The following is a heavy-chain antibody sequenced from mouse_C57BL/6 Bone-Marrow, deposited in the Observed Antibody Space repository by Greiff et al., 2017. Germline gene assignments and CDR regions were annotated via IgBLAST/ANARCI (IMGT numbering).Heavy chain of an antibody. V-gene: IGHV14-3*01. CDR2: IDPANGNT. J-gene: IGHJ1*03. D-gene: IGHD2-1*01. Sequence: EVKLVESVAELVRPGASVKLSCTASGFNIKNTYMHWVKQRPEQGLEWIGRIDPANGNTKYAPKFQGKATITADTSSNTAYLQLSSLTSEDTAIYYCARKGYYGNYDWYFDVWGTGTTVTVSS. CDR3: ARKGYYGNYDWYFDV. CDR1: GFNIKNTY.